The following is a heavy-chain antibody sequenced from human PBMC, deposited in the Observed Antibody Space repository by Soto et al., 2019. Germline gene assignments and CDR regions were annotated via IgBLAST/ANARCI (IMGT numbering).Heavy chain of an antibody. Sequence: QVQLVESGGGVVQPGRSLRLSCAASGFTFSSYAMHWVRQAPGKGLEWVAVISYDGSNKYYADSVKGRFTISRDNSKNTLYLQMNSLRAEDTAVYYCARDRGYYDSSGYHDYWGQGTLVTVSS. V-gene: IGHV3-30-3*01. CDR3: ARDRGYYDSSGYHDY. CDR2: ISYDGSNK. D-gene: IGHD3-22*01. J-gene: IGHJ4*02. CDR1: GFTFSSYA.